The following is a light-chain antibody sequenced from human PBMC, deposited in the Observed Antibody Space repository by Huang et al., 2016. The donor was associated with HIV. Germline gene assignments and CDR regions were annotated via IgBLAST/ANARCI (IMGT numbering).Light chain of an antibody. V-gene: IGKV3-15*01. CDR1: QSVATN. J-gene: IGKJ2*01. CDR2: GAS. Sequence: EIIMTQSPATLSLSPGEGASLSCRANQSVATNLAWYLHRPGQSPRIIIIGASTRASGLPGRFSGSGSGTQFTLTVSGLQSEDFAVYYCQQYHNWPYTFGQGTKLEI. CDR3: QQYHNWPYT.